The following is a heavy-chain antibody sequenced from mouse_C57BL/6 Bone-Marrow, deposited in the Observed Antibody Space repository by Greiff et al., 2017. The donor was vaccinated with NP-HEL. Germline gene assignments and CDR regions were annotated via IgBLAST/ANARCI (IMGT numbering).Heavy chain of an antibody. CDR3: AKMADGYDWYFDV. D-gene: IGHD2-2*01. V-gene: IGHV2-5*01. Sequence: QVQLQQSGPGLVQPSQSLSITCTVSGFSLTSYGVHWVRQSPGKGLEWLGVIWRGGSTDYNAAFMSRLSITKDNSKSQVFFKMNSLQADDTAIYYCAKMADGYDWYFDVWGTGTTVTVSS. J-gene: IGHJ1*03. CDR2: IWRGGST. CDR1: GFSLTSYG.